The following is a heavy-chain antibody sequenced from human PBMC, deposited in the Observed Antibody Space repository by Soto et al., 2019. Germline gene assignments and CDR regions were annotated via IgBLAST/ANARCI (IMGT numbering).Heavy chain of an antibody. J-gene: IGHJ5*02. V-gene: IGHV2-5*01. CDR3: AHSRRQWASIWFDP. CDR1: GFSLSTSGVG. Sequence: GSGPTLVNPTQTLTLTCTFSGFSLSTSGVGVGWIRQPPGKALEWLALIYWNDAKRYSPSLKSRLTITKDTSKNQVVLTMTNMDPVDTATYYCAHSRRQWASIWFDPWGQGTLVTVSS. CDR2: IYWNDAK. D-gene: IGHD6-19*01.